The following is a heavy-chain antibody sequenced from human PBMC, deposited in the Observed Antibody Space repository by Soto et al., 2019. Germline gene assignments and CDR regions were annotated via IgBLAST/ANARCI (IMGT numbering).Heavy chain of an antibody. J-gene: IGHJ4*02. D-gene: IGHD2-21*02. Sequence: ASVKVSCKASGYTFTSYAMHWVRQAPGQRLEWMGWINAGNGNTKYSQKFQGRVTITRDTSASTAYMELSSLRSEDTAVFYCARGIVVVTALDYWGQGTLVTVSS. V-gene: IGHV1-3*01. CDR3: ARGIVVVTALDY. CDR1: GYTFTSYA. CDR2: INAGNGNT.